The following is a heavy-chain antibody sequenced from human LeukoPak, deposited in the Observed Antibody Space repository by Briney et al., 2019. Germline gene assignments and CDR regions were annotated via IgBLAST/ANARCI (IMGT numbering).Heavy chain of an antibody. CDR1: GFTVSSNY. J-gene: IGHJ4*02. Sequence: GGSLRLSCAASGFTVSSNYMSWVRQAPGKGLEWVSVIYSGGSTFYADSVKGRFTISRDNSKNTLYLQMNSLRAEDTAVYYCARALRQWPNSYYFDYWGQGTLVTVSS. D-gene: IGHD6-19*01. V-gene: IGHV3-53*01. CDR3: ARALRQWPNSYYFDY. CDR2: IYSGGST.